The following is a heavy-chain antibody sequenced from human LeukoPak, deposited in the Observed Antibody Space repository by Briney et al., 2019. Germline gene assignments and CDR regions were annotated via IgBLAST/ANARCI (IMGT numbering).Heavy chain of an antibody. J-gene: IGHJ6*02. CDR2: IYYSGST. CDR1: GGSISSGGYY. V-gene: IGHV4-31*03. CDR3: ARGARGVITLGYYYYGMDV. D-gene: IGHD3-10*01. Sequence: SQTLSLTCTVSGGSISSGGYYWSWIRQHPGKGLEWIGYIYYSGSTYYNPSLKSRVTISVDTSKNQFSLKLSSVTAADTAVYYCARGARGVITLGYYYYGMDVWGQGTTVTVSS.